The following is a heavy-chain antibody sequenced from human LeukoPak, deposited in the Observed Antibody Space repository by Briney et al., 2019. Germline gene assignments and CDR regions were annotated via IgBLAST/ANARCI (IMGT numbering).Heavy chain of an antibody. CDR1: GGTFSSYA. D-gene: IGHD2-15*01. CDR3: ARSYCSGGSCQPYGMDV. CDR2: IIPIFGTA. J-gene: IGHJ6*02. Sequence: SVTVSCKASGGTFSSYAISWVRQAPGQGLEWMGGIIPIFGTANYAQKFQGRVTITADESTSTAYMELSSLRSEDTAVYYCARSYCSGGSCQPYGMDVWGQGTTVTVSS. V-gene: IGHV1-69*01.